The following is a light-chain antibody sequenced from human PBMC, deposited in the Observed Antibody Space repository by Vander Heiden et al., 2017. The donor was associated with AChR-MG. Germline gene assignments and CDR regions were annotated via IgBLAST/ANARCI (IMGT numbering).Light chain of an antibody. V-gene: IGKV3-20*01. Sequence: EFVLTQPPGTLSLSPGEGAPPPCRASQRVSSVFLACYQQKPGQAPRLLIYGASSRATGIPDRFSGSGCGTDFTLTISRLEPEDVAVYYFQQYGSSPGTFGQGTKLEIK. J-gene: IGKJ2*02. CDR1: QRVSSVF. CDR2: GAS. CDR3: QQYGSSPGT.